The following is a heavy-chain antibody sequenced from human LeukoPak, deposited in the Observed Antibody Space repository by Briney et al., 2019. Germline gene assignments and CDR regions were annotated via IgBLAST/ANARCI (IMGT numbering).Heavy chain of an antibody. CDR2: IRYDGSNK. J-gene: IGHJ4*02. CDR3: AKSLVIAAAGNFPTYGFDY. Sequence: GGSLRLSCAASGFTFSSYGMHWVRQAPGKGLEWVTFIRYDGSNKYYADSVKGRFTISRDNSKNTLYLQMNSLRAEDTAVYYCAKSLVIAAAGNFPTYGFDYWGQGTLVTVSS. CDR1: GFTFSSYG. D-gene: IGHD6-13*01. V-gene: IGHV3-30*02.